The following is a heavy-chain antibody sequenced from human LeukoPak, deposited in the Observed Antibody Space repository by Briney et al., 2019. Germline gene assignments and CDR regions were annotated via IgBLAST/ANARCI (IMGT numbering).Heavy chain of an antibody. CDR3: ASLRDDYSEFYY. J-gene: IGHJ4*02. CDR1: GFTFSSYS. Sequence: GGSLRLSCAASGFTFSSYSMNWLRQAPGKGLEWVSSISSSSSYIYYADSVKGRFTISRDNAKNSLYLQMNSLRAEDTAVYYCASLRDDYSEFYYWGQGTLVTVSS. V-gene: IGHV3-21*01. D-gene: IGHD5-12*01. CDR2: ISSSSSYI.